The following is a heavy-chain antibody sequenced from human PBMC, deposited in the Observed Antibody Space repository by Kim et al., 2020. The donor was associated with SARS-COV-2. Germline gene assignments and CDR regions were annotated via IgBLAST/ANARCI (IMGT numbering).Heavy chain of an antibody. J-gene: IGHJ4*02. Sequence: SETLSLTCSLSEGSFDDFLWAWIRQSPVKGLEFIGEIHRGGSATYNPSFKNRASLSIDPSRNQMFLHLTSATAADTAVYYCARSTYLDASGYLFDYCGQGSLVTVSS. CDR3: ARSTYLDASGYLFDY. V-gene: IGHV4-34*01. D-gene: IGHD3-22*01. CDR2: IHRGGSA. CDR1: EGSFDDFL.